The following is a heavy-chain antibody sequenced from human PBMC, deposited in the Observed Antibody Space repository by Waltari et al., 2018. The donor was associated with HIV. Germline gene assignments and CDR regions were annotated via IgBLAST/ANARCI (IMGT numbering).Heavy chain of an antibody. Sequence: QMQLVQSGPEVKKPGTSVTVSCKASGFYLSNTVVQWVRQTRGHRLEWIGWIVVGTGKINYAQKFQKRVTITRDMSTGTAYMVLNSLIIDDTAVYYCAAGTHYYDRWGQGTPVTVSS. V-gene: IGHV1-58*01. D-gene: IGHD3-10*01. CDR2: IVVGTGKI. CDR1: GFYLSNTV. CDR3: AAGTHYYDR. J-gene: IGHJ5*02.